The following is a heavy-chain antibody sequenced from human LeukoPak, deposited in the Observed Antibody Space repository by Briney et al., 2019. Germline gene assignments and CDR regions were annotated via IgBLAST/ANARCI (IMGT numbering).Heavy chain of an antibody. CDR3: ARDLSGVTGYTYGRGIDY. Sequence: ETLSLTCTVSGGSISSGPYYWGWIRQPPGKGLEWVANIKQDGSEKYYVDSVKGRFTISRDNAKNSLYLQMNSLRAEDTAVYYCARDLSGVTGYTYGRGIDYWGQGTLVTVSS. D-gene: IGHD5-18*01. V-gene: IGHV3-7*01. CDR1: GGSISSGPYY. CDR2: IKQDGSEK. J-gene: IGHJ4*02.